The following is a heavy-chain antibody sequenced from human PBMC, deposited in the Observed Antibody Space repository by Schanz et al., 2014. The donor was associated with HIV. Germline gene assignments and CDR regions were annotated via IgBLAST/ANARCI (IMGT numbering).Heavy chain of an antibody. CDR3: ARTAPTKYYYDSSGVRGAFDI. V-gene: IGHV3-48*02. J-gene: IGHJ3*02. Sequence: EVQLVESGGGLVQPGGSVRLSCAASGFTFNLYSMNWVRQAPGKGLEWVSYISSSSSTIYYADSVKGRFTISRDNAKNSLYLQMNSLRDEDTAVYYCARTAPTKYYYDSSGVRGAFDIWGQGTMVTVSS. CDR1: GFTFNLYS. CDR2: ISSSSSTI. D-gene: IGHD3-22*01.